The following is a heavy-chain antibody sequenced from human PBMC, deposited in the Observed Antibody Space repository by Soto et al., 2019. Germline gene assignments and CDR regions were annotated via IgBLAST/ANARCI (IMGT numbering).Heavy chain of an antibody. CDR3: ARIGGSSGYLGAFDI. J-gene: IGHJ3*02. Sequence: SGPTLVNPTQTLTLTCTFSGFSLSTSGMCVSWIRQPPGKALEWLALIDWDDDKYYSTSLKTRLTISKDTSKNQVVLTMTNMDPVYTATYYCARIGGSSGYLGAFDIWGQGTMVTVSS. D-gene: IGHD3-22*01. CDR2: IDWDDDK. V-gene: IGHV2-70*01. CDR1: GFSLSTSGMC.